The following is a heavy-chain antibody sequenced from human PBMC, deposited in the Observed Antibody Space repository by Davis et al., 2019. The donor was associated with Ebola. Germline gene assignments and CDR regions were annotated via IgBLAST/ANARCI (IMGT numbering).Heavy chain of an antibody. CDR3: ARGYYDSSGYYAIYRY. CDR1: GYTFTAYF. V-gene: IGHV1-2*06. Sequence: AASVKVSCKASGYTFTAYFIHWVRQAPGQGLEWMGRINPNSGGTNYAQKFQGRVTMTRDTSISTAYMELRRLRSDDTAVYYCARGYYDSSGYYAIYRYWGQGTLVTVSS. D-gene: IGHD3-22*01. J-gene: IGHJ4*02. CDR2: INPNSGGT.